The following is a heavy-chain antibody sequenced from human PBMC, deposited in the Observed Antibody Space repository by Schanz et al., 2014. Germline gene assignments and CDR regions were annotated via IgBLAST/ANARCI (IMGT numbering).Heavy chain of an antibody. V-gene: IGHV3-7*01. D-gene: IGHD1-26*01. CDR1: GFSFSVSW. J-gene: IGHJ4*02. CDR2: IKEDGSQK. Sequence: PLVEFGGGLVQPGGSLRLSCEASGFSFSVSWMNWVRQAPGKGREWVATIKEDGSQKYYLDSVKGRFTISRDNARNSLYLQMTSLRAEDTALYYYTRDRAYHSFDYWGQGTLVTVSS. CDR3: TRDRAYHSFDY.